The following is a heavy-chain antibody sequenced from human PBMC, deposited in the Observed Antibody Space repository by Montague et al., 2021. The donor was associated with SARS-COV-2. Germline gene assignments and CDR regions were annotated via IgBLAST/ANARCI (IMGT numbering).Heavy chain of an antibody. CDR3: AKKKYNYDSGALYGWFDP. CDR1: GDSFTSRTYS. CDR2: MYYNGST. V-gene: IGHV4-39*01. D-gene: IGHD3-22*01. J-gene: IGHJ5*02. Sequence: SETLSLTCTASGDSFTSRTYSWGWIRQPPGKGLEWIGNMYYNGSTHFNPSLKSRATMSVDSSKNQFSLKLSSVTAADTAVYFCAKKKYNYDSGALYGWFDPWGQGALVTVSS.